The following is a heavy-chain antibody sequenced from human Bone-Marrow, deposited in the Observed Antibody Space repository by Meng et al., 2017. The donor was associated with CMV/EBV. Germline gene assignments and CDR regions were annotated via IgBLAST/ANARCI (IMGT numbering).Heavy chain of an antibody. Sequence: ASVKVSCKASGGTFSSYAISWVRQAPGQGLEWMGWISAYNGNTNYAQKLQGRVTMTTDTSTSTAYMELSSLRSEDTAVYYCARDCRDQLPQSDNWFDPWGQGTLVTVSS. CDR1: GGTFSSYA. D-gene: IGHD2-2*01. CDR3: ARDCRDQLPQSDNWFDP. J-gene: IGHJ5*02. CDR2: ISAYNGNT. V-gene: IGHV1-18*01.